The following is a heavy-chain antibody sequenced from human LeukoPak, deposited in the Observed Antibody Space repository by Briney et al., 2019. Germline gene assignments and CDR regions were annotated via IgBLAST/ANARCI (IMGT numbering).Heavy chain of an antibody. J-gene: IGHJ3*02. CDR2: IYSGGST. D-gene: IGHD3-22*01. CDR3: AREPRKYYYDSSGYYWGDAFDI. V-gene: IGHV3-53*04. Sequence: GGSLRLSCAASGFTVSSNYMSWVRQAPGKGLELFSVIYSGGSTYYADSVKGRFTISRHNSKNTLYLQMNSLRAEDTAVYYCAREPRKYYYDSSGYYWGDAFDIWGQGTMVTVSS. CDR1: GFTVSSNY.